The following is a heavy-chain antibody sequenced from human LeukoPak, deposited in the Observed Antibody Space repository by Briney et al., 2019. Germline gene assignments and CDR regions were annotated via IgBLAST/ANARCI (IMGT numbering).Heavy chain of an antibody. CDR3: AKLGRGATQLDY. D-gene: IGHD1-26*01. J-gene: IGHJ4*02. V-gene: IGHV1-8*01. Sequence: ASVKVPCKASEYTFTTYDIHWVRQATGQGLEWMGWMNPNSGNTGYAQKFQGRATMTRNTSISTAYMELSSLRSEDTAVYYCAKLGRGATQLDYWGQGTLVTVSS. CDR1: EYTFTTYD. CDR2: MNPNSGNT.